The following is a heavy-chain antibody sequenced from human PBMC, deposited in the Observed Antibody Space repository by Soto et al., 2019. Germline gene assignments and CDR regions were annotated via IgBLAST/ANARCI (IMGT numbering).Heavy chain of an antibody. D-gene: IGHD1-7*01. J-gene: IGHJ3*02. CDR2: ISSSGSTI. V-gene: IGHV3-48*03. Sequence: EVQLVESGGGLVQPGGSLRLSCAASGFTFSSYEMNWVRQAPGKGLEWVSYISSSGSTIYYADSVKGRFTISRDNAKNSLYLQMNSLRAEDTAVYYCAMNWNYHAFEIWGQGTMVTVSS. CDR3: AMNWNYHAFEI. CDR1: GFTFSSYE.